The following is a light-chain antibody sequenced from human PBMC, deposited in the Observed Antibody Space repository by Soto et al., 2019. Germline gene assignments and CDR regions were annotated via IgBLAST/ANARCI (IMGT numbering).Light chain of an antibody. CDR3: QTWGSGIVV. CDR2: LNSDGSH. J-gene: IGLJ2*01. CDR1: SGHSNYA. V-gene: IGLV4-69*01. Sequence: QPVLTQSPSASASLGASVKLTCTLSSGHSNYAIAWHQQPSEKGPRYLMKLNSDGSHSKGDGIPDRFSGSSSGAERYLPISSLQSEDEADYYCQTWGSGIVVFGGGTKLTVL.